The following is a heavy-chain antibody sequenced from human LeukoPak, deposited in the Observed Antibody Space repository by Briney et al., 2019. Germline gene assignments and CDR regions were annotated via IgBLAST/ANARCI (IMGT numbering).Heavy chain of an antibody. D-gene: IGHD6-19*01. CDR2: ISGSGGST. CDR1: GFTFSSYA. V-gene: IGHV3-23*01. J-gene: IGHJ6*02. Sequence: GGSLRLSCAASGFTFSSYAMSWVRQAPGKGLEWVSAISGSGGSTYYADSVKGRFTISRDNSKNTLYLQMNSLRAEDTAVYYCAKDSYSSGWYSGGHTNPYYGMDVWGQGTTVTVSS. CDR3: AKDSYSSGWYSGGHTNPYYGMDV.